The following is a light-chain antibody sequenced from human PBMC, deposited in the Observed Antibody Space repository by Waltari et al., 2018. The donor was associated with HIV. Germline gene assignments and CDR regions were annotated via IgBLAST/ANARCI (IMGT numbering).Light chain of an antibody. CDR1: SRDIGIYNY. CDR2: DVT. J-gene: IGLJ1*01. CDR3: CSYAGNFIYV. V-gene: IGLV2-11*01. Sequence: QSALTQPRSVSGSPGHSVTISCTGTSRDIGIYNYVSWYQTHPGKAPKLLISDVTRRPSGVPDRFSGSKSGNTASLTISGLQADDEADYYCCSYAGNFIYVFGTGTKVTVL.